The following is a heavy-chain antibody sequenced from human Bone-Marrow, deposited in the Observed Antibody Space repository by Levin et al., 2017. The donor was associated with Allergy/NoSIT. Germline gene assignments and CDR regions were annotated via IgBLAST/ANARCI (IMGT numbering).Heavy chain of an antibody. CDR1: GFTFSSYG. D-gene: IGHD4-11*01. Sequence: GGSLRLSCAASGFTFSSYGMHWVRQAPGKGLEWVAVIWYDGSNKYYADSVKGRFTISRDNSKNTLYLQMNSLRAEDTAVYYCARDPWSSNYDPHDYYYGMDVWGQGTTVTVSS. CDR3: ARDPWSSNYDPHDYYYGMDV. J-gene: IGHJ6*02. CDR2: IWYDGSNK. V-gene: IGHV3-33*01.